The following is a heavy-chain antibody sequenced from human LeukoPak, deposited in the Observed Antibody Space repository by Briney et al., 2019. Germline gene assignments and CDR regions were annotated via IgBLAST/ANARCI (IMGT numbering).Heavy chain of an antibody. Sequence: ASVKVSCKASGYTFTSYYMHWVRQAPGQGLEWMGIINPSGGSTSYAQKFQGRVTMTRDMSTSTVYMELSSLSSVTAADTAVYYCARESSGIVATMEFDYWGQGTLVTVSS. J-gene: IGHJ4*02. CDR3: ARESSGIVATMEFDY. CDR1: GYTFTSYY. V-gene: IGHV1-46*01. D-gene: IGHD5-12*01. CDR2: INPSGGST.